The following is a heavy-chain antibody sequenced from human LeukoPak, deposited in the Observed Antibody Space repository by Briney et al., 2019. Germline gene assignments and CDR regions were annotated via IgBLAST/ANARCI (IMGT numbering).Heavy chain of an antibody. J-gene: IGHJ4*02. D-gene: IGHD1-26*01. CDR3: ARSIYSGTSSFDY. V-gene: IGHV4-59*01. Sequence: SETLSLTCTVSGASISSYYWSWIRQPPGKGLEWIGYIYYSGRTNYNPCLQSRVTISIDTSKNQFSLKLSSVTAADTAVYYCARSIYSGTSSFDYWGQGTLVTVSS. CDR2: IYYSGRT. CDR1: GASISSYY.